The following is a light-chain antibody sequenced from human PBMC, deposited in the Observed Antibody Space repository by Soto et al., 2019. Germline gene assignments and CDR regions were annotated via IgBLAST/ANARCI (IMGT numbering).Light chain of an antibody. CDR3: QQRSISPLT. J-gene: IGKJ4*01. V-gene: IGKV3-15*01. Sequence: EIVMTQSPATLSVSPGERATLSCRASQSVSSNLAWYQQKPGQAPRLLIYGASTRATGIPGRFSGSGSGTDFTLTISSLEPEDFAVYYCQQRSISPLTFGGGTKVDIK. CDR1: QSVSSN. CDR2: GAS.